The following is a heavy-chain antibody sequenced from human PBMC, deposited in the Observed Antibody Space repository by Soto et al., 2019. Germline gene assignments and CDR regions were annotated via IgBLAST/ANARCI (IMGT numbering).Heavy chain of an antibody. V-gene: IGHV4-61*01. CDR1: GDSVNSGSVY. J-gene: IGHJ4*02. CDR2: FYHTGSS. CDR3: ARADRFLTSYDD. Sequence: SETLSLTCTVSGDSVNSGSVYWSWIRQPPGKGLEWIGYFYHTGSSDSSPSLKSRATISMDTSKNLFSLSLSSVTAADTAIYYWARADRFLTSYDDWGQGSLVTVSS. D-gene: IGHD4-4*01.